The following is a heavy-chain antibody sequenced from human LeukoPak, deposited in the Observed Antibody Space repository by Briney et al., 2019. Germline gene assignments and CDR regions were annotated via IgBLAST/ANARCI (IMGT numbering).Heavy chain of an antibody. D-gene: IGHD3-10*01. V-gene: IGHV3-30*03. CDR3: VRESSGSYFAY. Sequence: GKSLRLSCAASGFTFNNYGMHWVRQAPGKGLEWVAVISYDGRNKHYPDSVKGRFTISRDNSKNTLYLQMNSLRAEDTAVYYCVRESSGSYFAYWGQGTLVTVSS. CDR1: GFTFNNYG. J-gene: IGHJ4*02. CDR2: ISYDGRNK.